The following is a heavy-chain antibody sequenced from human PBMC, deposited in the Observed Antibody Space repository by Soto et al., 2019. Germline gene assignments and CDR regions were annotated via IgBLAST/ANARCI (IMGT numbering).Heavy chain of an antibody. CDR3: AGSYCSGGSCYRDNWFDP. D-gene: IGHD2-15*01. CDR1: GGSFSGYY. J-gene: IGHJ5*02. CDR2: INHSGST. V-gene: IGHV4-34*01. Sequence: PSETLSLTCAVYGGSFSGYYWIWIRQPPGKGLEWIGEINHSGSTNYNPSLKSRVTISVDTSKNQFSLKLSSVTAADTAVYYCAGSYCSGGSCYRDNWFDPWGQGTLVTVSS.